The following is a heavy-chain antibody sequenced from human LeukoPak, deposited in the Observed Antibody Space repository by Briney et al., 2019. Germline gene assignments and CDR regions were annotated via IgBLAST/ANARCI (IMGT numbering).Heavy chain of an antibody. D-gene: IGHD3-10*01. CDR3: ARLSAYYYGSFFYYYMDV. CDR2: ISSSGSTI. CDR1: GFTFSSYE. Sequence: GGSLRLSCAASGFTFSSYEMNWVRQAPGKGLEWVSYISSSGSTIYYADSVKGRFTISRDNAKNSVYLHMNNLRAEDTALYYCARLSAYYYGSFFYYYMDVWGKGTTVTVSS. J-gene: IGHJ6*03. V-gene: IGHV3-48*03.